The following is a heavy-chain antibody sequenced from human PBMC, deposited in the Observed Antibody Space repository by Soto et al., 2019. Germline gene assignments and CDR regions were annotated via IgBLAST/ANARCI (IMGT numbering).Heavy chain of an antibody. CDR2: IKQDGSEK. D-gene: IGHD3-3*01. J-gene: IGHJ4*01. Sequence: PGGSLRLSCAASGFTFSSYWMSWVRQAPGKGLEWVANIKQDGSEKYYVDSVKGRFTISRDNAKNSLYLQMNSLRAEDTAVYYCAWIITIFRVVTWYYFDYWGHGTLVTVSS. CDR1: GFTFSSYW. V-gene: IGHV3-7*01. CDR3: AWIITIFRVVTWYYFDY.